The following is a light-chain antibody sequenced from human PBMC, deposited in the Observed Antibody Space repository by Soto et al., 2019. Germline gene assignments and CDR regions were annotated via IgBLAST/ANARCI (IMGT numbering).Light chain of an antibody. V-gene: IGLV1-51*01. CDR1: SSNIGKNY. J-gene: IGLJ2*01. CDR2: DND. CDR3: GTWDTSLSGDVI. Sequence: QSVLTQPPSVSAAPGQKVTISCSGSSSNIGKNYVSWYQQFPGRAPKLLIYDNDQRPSGIPDRFSGSKSGTSATLGITGLQTGDEADYYCGTWDTSLSGDVIFGRGTQLTVL.